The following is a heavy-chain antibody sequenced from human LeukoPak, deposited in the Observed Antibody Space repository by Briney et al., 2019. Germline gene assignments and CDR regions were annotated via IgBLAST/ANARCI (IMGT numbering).Heavy chain of an antibody. Sequence: PGGSLRLSCAASGFTFSSYGMHWVRQAPGKGLEWVAVIWYDGSNKYYADSVKGRFTISRDNSKNTLYLQMNSLRAEDTAVYYCARDPYRYNYGDRPDYWCQGTLVTVSS. V-gene: IGHV3-33*01. J-gene: IGHJ4*02. CDR1: GFTFSSYG. CDR2: IWYDGSNK. D-gene: IGHD5-24*01. CDR3: ARDPYRYNYGDRPDY.